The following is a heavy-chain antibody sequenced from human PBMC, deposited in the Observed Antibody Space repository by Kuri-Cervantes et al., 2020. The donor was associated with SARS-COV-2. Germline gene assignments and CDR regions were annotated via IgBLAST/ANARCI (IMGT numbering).Heavy chain of an antibody. D-gene: IGHD2-2*01. J-gene: IGHJ5*02. CDR2: ISAYNGNT. V-gene: IGHV1-18*01. CDR3: ARVGPVVPAAMDWFDP. Sequence: ASVKVSCKASGYTFTSYGISWVRQVPGQGLEWMGWISAYNGNTSYAQKLQGRVTMTTDTSTSTAYMELRSLRSDDTAVYYCARVGPVVPAAMDWFDPWGQGTLVTVSS. CDR1: GYTFTSYG.